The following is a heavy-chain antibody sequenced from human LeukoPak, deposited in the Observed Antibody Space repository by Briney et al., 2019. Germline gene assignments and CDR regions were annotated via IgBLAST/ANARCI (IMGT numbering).Heavy chain of an antibody. CDR2: TIPIFGTA. D-gene: IGHD4-23*01. Sequence: GASVKVSCKASGGTFSSYAISWVRQAPGQGLEWMGGTIPIFGTANYAQKFQGRVTITADESTSTAYMELSSLRSEDTAVYYCARDGNSDYYYYGMDVWGQGTTVTVSS. V-gene: IGHV1-69*13. CDR3: ARDGNSDYYYYGMDV. J-gene: IGHJ6*02. CDR1: GGTFSSYA.